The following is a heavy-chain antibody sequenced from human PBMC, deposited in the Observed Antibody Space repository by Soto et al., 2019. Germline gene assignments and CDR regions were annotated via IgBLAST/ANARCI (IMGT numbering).Heavy chain of an antibody. Sequence: PGGSLRLSCAASGFTFSNAWMSWARQAPGKGLEWVGRIKSKVDSATTDYAAPVKGRFSISRDDSRNTLYLQMNSLKIEDTAVYYCTTDDPINRNWGQGTLVTVSS. CDR3: TTDDPINRN. V-gene: IGHV3-15*01. J-gene: IGHJ4*02. CDR2: IKSKVDSATT. CDR1: GFTFSNAW.